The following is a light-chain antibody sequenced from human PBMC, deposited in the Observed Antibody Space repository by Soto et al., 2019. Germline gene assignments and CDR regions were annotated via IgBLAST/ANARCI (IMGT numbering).Light chain of an antibody. CDR2: DAS. V-gene: IGKV3-11*01. CDR3: QQRSNWPRLT. J-gene: IGKJ4*01. CDR1: QSVSSY. Sequence: EIVLKKSPATLSLTRGERATLSCRSSQSVSSYLAWYQQKPGQAPRLLIYDASNRATGIPARFSGSGSGTDFTLTISSLEPEDFAVYYCQQRSNWPRLTFGGGTKVDIK.